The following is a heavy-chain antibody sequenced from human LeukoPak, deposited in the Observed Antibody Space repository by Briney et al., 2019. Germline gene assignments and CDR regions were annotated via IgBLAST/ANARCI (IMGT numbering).Heavy chain of an antibody. D-gene: IGHD1-26*01. Sequence: GESLKISCKGSGYSFTTYWIAWVRQVPGKGLEWMGIIYPGDSDTRYCPSFQGQVTTSADKSTSTAYLQWSILRASDTAMYYCARLALVGATRSYFDYWGQGALVTVSS. V-gene: IGHV5-51*01. J-gene: IGHJ4*02. CDR3: ARLALVGATRSYFDY. CDR1: GYSFTTYW. CDR2: IYPGDSDT.